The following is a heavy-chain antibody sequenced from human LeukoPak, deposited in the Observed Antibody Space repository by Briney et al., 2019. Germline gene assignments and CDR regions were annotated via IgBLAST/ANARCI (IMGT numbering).Heavy chain of an antibody. CDR1: GNYW. V-gene: IGHV3-74*03. D-gene: IGHD3-22*01. CDR3: ARTEYYESSNDRAFYRQFDY. CDR2: INSDGRTT. J-gene: IGHJ4*02. Sequence: GGSLRLSCAASGNYWMHWVRQVPGEGLVWVSRINSDGRTTTYADSVEGRFTISRDNGKNTLYLQMNSLRAEDMAVYYCARTEYYESSNDRAFYRQFDYWGQGILVAVSS.